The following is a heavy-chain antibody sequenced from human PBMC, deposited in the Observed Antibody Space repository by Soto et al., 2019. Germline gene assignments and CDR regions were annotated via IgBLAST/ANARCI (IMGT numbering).Heavy chain of an antibody. V-gene: IGHV3-21*01. CDR1: EFTCGSFS. CDR3: EKVPAAIGNY. CDR2: ISSSSSYI. Sequence: VVSIRVCEGASEFTCGSFSVSCFRQAPGKGLEWVSSISSSSSYIYYADSVKGRFTISRDNAKNSLYLQMNSLRAEDTAVYYCEKVPAAIGNYWGQGTLVTAS. D-gene: IGHD2-2*02. J-gene: IGHJ4*02.